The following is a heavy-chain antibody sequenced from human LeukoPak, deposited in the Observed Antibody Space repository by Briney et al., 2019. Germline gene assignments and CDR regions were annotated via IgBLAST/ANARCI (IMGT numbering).Heavy chain of an antibody. CDR1: GGSFSGYY. D-gene: IGHD2-15*01. V-gene: IGHV4-34*01. CDR2: INHSGST. CDR3: ARGYCSGGSCHFDY. Sequence: SETLSLTCAVYGGSFSGYYWSWIRQSPGKGLEWIGEINHSGSTNYNPSLKSRVTISVDTSKNQFSLKLSSVTAADTAVYYCARGYCSGGSCHFDYWGQGTLVTVSS. J-gene: IGHJ4*02.